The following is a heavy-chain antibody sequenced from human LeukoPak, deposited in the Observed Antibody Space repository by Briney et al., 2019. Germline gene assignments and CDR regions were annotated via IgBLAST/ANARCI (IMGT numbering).Heavy chain of an antibody. CDR3: VKDRWADYYGSGTYFDS. CDR1: GGSFSSYT. V-gene: IGHV3-64D*06. J-gene: IGHJ4*02. CDR2: ISSHGGST. D-gene: IGHD3-10*01. Sequence: PGGSLRLSCVVSGGSFSSYTMQWVRRAPGRGREYSSAISSHGGSTYYAHSVKGRVAISIDNSRNTLYLRMRRLPVEDTAVHYCVKDRWADYYGSGTYFDSWGQGTLVTVSS.